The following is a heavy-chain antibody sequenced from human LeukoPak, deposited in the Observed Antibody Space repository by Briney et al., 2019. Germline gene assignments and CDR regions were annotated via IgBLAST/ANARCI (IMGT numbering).Heavy chain of an antibody. J-gene: IGHJ5*02. V-gene: IGHV1-3*01. CDR3: ARPRIAAAGSWFDP. Sequence: VASVKVSCKASGYTFTSYAVHWVRQAPGQRLEWMGWINAGNGNTKYSQKFQGRVTITRDTSASTAYMELSSLRSEDTAVYYCARPRIAAAGSWFDPWGQGTLVTVSS. CDR1: GYTFTSYA. D-gene: IGHD6-13*01. CDR2: INAGNGNT.